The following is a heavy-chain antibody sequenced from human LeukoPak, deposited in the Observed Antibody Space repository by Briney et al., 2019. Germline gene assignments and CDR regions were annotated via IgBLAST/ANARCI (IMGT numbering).Heavy chain of an antibody. CDR3: ARLGNSNPYYYGMDV. J-gene: IGHJ6*02. CDR1: GYSFTNYW. V-gene: IGHV5-51*01. CDR2: IYPGDSDT. Sequence: GESLKISCKGSGYSFTNYWIVWVRQMPGKGLEWMGIIYPGDSDTRYSPSFQGQVTISADKSMSTAYLQWCSLKASDTAMYYCARLGNSNPYYYGMDVWGQGTTVTVSS. D-gene: IGHD4-11*01.